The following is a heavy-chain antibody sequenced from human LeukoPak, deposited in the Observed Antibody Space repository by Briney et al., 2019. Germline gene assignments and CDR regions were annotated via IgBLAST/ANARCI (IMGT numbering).Heavy chain of an antibody. CDR1: GFTFSSYG. Sequence: GGSLRLSCAACGFTFSSYGMHWVRQAAGKGLEWVAVIWYDGSNKYYADSAKGRFTISRDNSKDTLYLQVNSLRAEAAAVYYCTKDQSRSYYHGLYFDYWGQGTLVTVSS. V-gene: IGHV3-33*06. D-gene: IGHD1-26*01. CDR3: TKDQSRSYYHGLYFDY. CDR2: IWYDGSNK. J-gene: IGHJ4*02.